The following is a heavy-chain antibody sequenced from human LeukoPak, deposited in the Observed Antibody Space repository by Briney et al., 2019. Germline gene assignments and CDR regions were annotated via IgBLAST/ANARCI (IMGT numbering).Heavy chain of an antibody. D-gene: IGHD2-21*01. Sequence: GGSLTLTCAAYGFTFSSYPMHWVRQAPGKGLEWVAVVSDDGNKKFDPDFEKGRFTIARANSKNTLYLQMHRLRGEDTAVYYCARGQLLLEGYFYYMDVWGEGPTVGVSS. CDR2: VSDDGNKK. CDR1: GFTFSSYP. J-gene: IGHJ6*03. V-gene: IGHV3-30-3*01. CDR3: ARGQLLLEGYFYYMDV.